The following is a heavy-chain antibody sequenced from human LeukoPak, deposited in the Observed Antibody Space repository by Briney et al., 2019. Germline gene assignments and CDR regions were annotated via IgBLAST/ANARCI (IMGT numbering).Heavy chain of an antibody. J-gene: IGHJ4*02. CDR3: AKDRIAVDY. CDR2: ISGSGGST. CDR1: GFSFSTSG. V-gene: IGHV3-23*01. Sequence: PGGSLRLSCAGSGFSFSTSGMHWVRQAPGKGLEWVSAISGSGGSTYYADSVKGRFTISRDNSKNTLYLQMNSLRAEDTAVYYCAKDRIAVDYWGQGTLVTVSS. D-gene: IGHD6-13*01.